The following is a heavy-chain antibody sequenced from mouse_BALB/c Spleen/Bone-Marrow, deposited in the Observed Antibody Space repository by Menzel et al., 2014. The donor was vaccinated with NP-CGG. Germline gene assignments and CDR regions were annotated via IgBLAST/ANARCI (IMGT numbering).Heavy chain of an antibody. CDR1: GFSLTSYG. CDR2: IWSGGST. J-gene: IGHJ2*01. D-gene: IGHD2-2*01. Sequence: VKLMESGPGLVQPSRSLSITCTVSGFSLTSYGVHWVRQSPGKGLEWLGVIWSGGSTDYNAAFISRLSISKDNSKSQVFFKMNSLQADDTAIYYCARNWGLRRGDYFDYWGQGTTLTVSS. V-gene: IGHV2-4-1*01. CDR3: ARNWGLRRGDYFDY.